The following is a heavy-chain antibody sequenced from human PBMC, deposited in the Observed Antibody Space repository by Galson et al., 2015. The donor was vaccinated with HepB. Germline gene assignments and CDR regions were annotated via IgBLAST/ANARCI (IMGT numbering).Heavy chain of an antibody. V-gene: IGHV1-46*01. D-gene: IGHD6-13*01. Sequence: SVKVSCKASGYTFTGYYMHWVRQAPGQGLEWMGIINPSGGSTSYAQKFQGRVTMTRDTSTSTVYMELSSLRSEDTAVYYCARGIAAARAWFDPWGQGTLVTVSS. CDR2: INPSGGST. CDR3: ARGIAAARAWFDP. CDR1: GYTFTGYY. J-gene: IGHJ5*02.